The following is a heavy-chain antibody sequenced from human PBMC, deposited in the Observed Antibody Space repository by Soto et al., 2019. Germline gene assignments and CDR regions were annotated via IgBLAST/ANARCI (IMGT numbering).Heavy chain of an antibody. V-gene: IGHV3-48*01. Sequence: GGSLRLSCAPSGFTFSSYSTNWVRQAPGKGLEWVSYIGDSSNIIYYADSVKGRFTISRDNAKNSLYLQINSLRAEDTAVYKMGRKDSEYCSSTRCHDAWGQGTMVTVSS. CDR3: GRKDSEYCSSTRCHDA. CDR1: GFTFSSYS. J-gene: IGHJ5*02. D-gene: IGHD2-2*01. CDR2: IGDSSNII.